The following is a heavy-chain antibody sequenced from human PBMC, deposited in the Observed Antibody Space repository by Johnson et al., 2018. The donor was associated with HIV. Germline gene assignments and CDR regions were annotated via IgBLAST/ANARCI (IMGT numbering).Heavy chain of an antibody. Sequence: QVQLMESGGGLVKPGGSLRLSFAASGFTFSDYYMSWIRQAPGKGLEWVSYISNSGSTIYYTDSVKGRFTISRDNSKNTLYLQMNSLRAEDTAVYYCAKKQWPEDDAFDIWGQVTMVTVSS. V-gene: IGHV3-11*04. CDR3: AKKQWPEDDAFDI. CDR2: ISNSGSTI. J-gene: IGHJ3*02. D-gene: IGHD6-19*01. CDR1: GFTFSDYY.